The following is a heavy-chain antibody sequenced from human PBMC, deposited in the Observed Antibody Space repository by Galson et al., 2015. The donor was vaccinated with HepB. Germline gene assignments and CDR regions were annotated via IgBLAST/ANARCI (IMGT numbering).Heavy chain of an antibody. CDR3: ATDPSSSWGHNWFDP. Sequence: SVKVSCKVSGYTLTELSMHWVRQAPGKGLEWMGGFDPEDGETIYARKFQGRVTMTEDTSTDTACMELSSLRSEDTAVYYCATDPSSSWGHNWFDPWGQGTLVTVSS. CDR2: FDPEDGET. D-gene: IGHD6-13*01. CDR1: GYTLTELS. J-gene: IGHJ5*02. V-gene: IGHV1-24*01.